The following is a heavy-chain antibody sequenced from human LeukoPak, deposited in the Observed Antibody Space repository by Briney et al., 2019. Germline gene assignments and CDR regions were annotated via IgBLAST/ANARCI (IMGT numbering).Heavy chain of an antibody. Sequence: PSETLSLTCTVSGGSISSSSYYWGWIRQPPGKGLEWIGSIYYSGSTYYNPSLKSRVTIAVDTSKNPFSLKLSSVTAADTAVYYCARLVLSGGYCSGGSCSLDYWGQGTLVTVSS. V-gene: IGHV4-39*01. J-gene: IGHJ4*02. CDR1: GGSISSSSYY. D-gene: IGHD2-15*01. CDR3: ARLVLSGGYCSGGSCSLDY. CDR2: IYYSGST.